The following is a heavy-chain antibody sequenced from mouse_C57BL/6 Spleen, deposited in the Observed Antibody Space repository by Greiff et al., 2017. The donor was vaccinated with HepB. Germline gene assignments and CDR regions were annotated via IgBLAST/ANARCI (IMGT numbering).Heavy chain of an antibody. J-gene: IGHJ3*01. CDR3: ARLLTGALAY. D-gene: IGHD4-1*01. Sequence: EVMLVESGGGLVQPGESLKLSCESNEYEFPSHDMSWVRKTPEKRLELVAAINSDGGSTYYPDTMARRFIISRDNTKKNLYMQLSSLRSEDTALYYGARLLTGALAYWGQGTRVTVSA. CDR1: EYEFPSHD. CDR2: INSDGGST. V-gene: IGHV5-2*01.